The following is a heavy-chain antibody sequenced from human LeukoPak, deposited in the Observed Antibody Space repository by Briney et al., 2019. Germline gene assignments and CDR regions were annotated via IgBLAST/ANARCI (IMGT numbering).Heavy chain of an antibody. V-gene: IGHV1-69*05. CDR2: IIPIFGTA. CDR3: ASGKLDYYDSSGYGHY. CDR1: GGTFSSYA. J-gene: IGHJ4*02. D-gene: IGHD3-22*01. Sequence: SVKVSCKASGGTFSSYAISWVRQAPGQGLEWMGGIIPIFGTAHYAQKFQGRVTITTDESTSTAYMELSSLRSEDTAVYYCASGKLDYYDSSGYGHYWGQGTLVTVSS.